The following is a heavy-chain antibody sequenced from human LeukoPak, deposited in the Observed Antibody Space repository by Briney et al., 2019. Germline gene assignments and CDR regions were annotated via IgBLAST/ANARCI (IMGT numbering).Heavy chain of an antibody. CDR2: INHSGST. D-gene: IGHD6-19*01. J-gene: IGHJ4*02. CDR1: GGSFSGYY. CDR3: ARVCGGWCRGAYFDY. Sequence: PSETLSLTCAVYGGSFSGYYWSWIRQPPGKGLEWIGEINHSGSTNYNPSLKSRVTISVDTSKNQFSLKLSSVTAADTAVYYCARVCGGWCRGAYFDYWGQGTLVTVSS. V-gene: IGHV4-34*01.